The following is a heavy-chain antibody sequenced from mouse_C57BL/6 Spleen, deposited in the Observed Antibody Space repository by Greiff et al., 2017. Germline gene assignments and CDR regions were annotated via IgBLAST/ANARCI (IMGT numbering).Heavy chain of an antibody. Sequence: EVKLVESGGGLVQPGGSLSLSCAASGFTFTDYYMSWVRQPPGKALEWLGFIRNKANGYTTEYSASVKGRFTISRDNSQSILYLQMNALRAEDSATYYCARAPSYYYFDYWGQGTTLTVSS. D-gene: IGHD1-1*01. CDR3: ARAPSYYYFDY. J-gene: IGHJ2*01. CDR1: GFTFTDYY. V-gene: IGHV7-3*01. CDR2: IRNKANGYTT.